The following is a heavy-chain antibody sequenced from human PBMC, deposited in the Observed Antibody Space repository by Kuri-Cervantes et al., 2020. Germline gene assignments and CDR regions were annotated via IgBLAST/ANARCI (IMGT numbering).Heavy chain of an antibody. J-gene: IGHJ3*02. V-gene: IGHV1-69*05. D-gene: IGHD6-13*01. CDR3: ASPKQQLFSMYAFDI. CDR1: GGTFSSYA. Sequence: SVKVSCKTSGGTFSSYAINWVRQAPGQGLDWMGEIIPVFGTANYAQKFQGRVTITKDESTSTAYMELSNLRSEDTAVYYCASPKQQLFSMYAFDIWGQGTMVTVSS. CDR2: IIPVFGTA.